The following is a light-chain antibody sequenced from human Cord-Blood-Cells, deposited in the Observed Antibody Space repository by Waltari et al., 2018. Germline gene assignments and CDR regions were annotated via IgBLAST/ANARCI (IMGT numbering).Light chain of an antibody. CDR1: SSDVGSYNL. V-gene: IGLV2-23*01. Sequence: QSALTQPASVSGSPGQSITISCTGTSSDVGSYNLVSWYQQHPDKAPKLMIYEGSKRPSGVANRFSGSKSGHTASLTISGLQAEDEADYYCCSYAGSSTWVFGGGTKLTVL. CDR2: EGS. J-gene: IGLJ3*02. CDR3: CSYAGSSTWV.